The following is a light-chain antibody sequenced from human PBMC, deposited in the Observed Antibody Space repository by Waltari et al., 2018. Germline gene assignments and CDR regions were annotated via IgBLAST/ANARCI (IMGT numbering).Light chain of an antibody. CDR1: QSISSSY. J-gene: IGKJ2*01. CDR2: DTS. Sequence: EIVLTQSPGTLSLSPGESATLSCRASQSISSSYLAWYQQKPGQTPRLLIYDTSSRATDIPNRFSGSGSGTDFTLTISRLEPEDFAVYYCQEYGSSRDTFGQGTKLEIK. CDR3: QEYGSSRDT. V-gene: IGKV3-20*01.